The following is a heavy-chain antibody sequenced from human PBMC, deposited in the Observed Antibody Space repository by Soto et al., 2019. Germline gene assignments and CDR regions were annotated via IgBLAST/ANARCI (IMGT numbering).Heavy chain of an antibody. CDR2: MNPNSGNT. J-gene: IGHJ4*02. D-gene: IGHD6-25*01. V-gene: IGHV1-8*01. CDR1: GYTFGTYD. CDR3: ARRKERSGPNYFDL. Sequence: ASVKVSCKASGYTFGTYDFNWVRQAPGQGLEWMGWMNPNSGNTGYAQKFRGRVPMTRNTSISTAYMELSNLRSEDTALYFCARRKERSGPNYFDLWGQGTLVTVSS.